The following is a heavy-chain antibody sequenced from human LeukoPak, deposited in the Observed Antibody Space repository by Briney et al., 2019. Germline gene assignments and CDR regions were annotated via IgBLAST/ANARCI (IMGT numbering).Heavy chain of an antibody. Sequence: SETLSLTCTVSDGSISSSSYYWSWIRQPPGKGLEWIGYIYYSGSTNYNPSLKSRVTISVDTSKNQFSLKLSSVTAADTAVYYCARFKIGWLQSGDAFDIWGQGTMVTVSS. J-gene: IGHJ3*02. CDR3: ARFKIGWLQSGDAFDI. CDR2: IYYSGST. CDR1: DGSISSSSYY. V-gene: IGHV4-61*05. D-gene: IGHD5-24*01.